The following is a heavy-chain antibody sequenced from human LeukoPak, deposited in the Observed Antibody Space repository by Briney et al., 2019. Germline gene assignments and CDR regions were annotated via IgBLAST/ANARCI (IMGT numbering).Heavy chain of an antibody. CDR2: IMPVLDTG. V-gene: IGHV1-69*06. CDR1: GGSFRRYA. J-gene: IGHJ6*04. Sequence: SVKVSCKASGGSFRRYAFAWVRQAPGQGLEWMGGIMPVLDTGSYAQGFQGRVTITANRSTRTAYMELRSLRPEETALYCCAAGDNGNDLLSYHAIDVWGNGTTVTVSS. D-gene: IGHD1-1*01. CDR3: AAGDNGNDLLSYHAIDV.